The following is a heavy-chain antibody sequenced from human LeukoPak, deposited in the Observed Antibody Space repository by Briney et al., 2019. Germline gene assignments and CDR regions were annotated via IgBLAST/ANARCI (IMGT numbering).Heavy chain of an antibody. Sequence: PGGSLRLSCAASGFTFSSYEMNWVRQAPGKGLEWVSYISSSSSTIYYADSVKGRFTISRDNAKNSMYLQMNSLRAEDTAVYYCARNSGSNVFDYWGQGTLVTVSS. V-gene: IGHV3-48*03. CDR3: ARNSGSNVFDY. CDR2: ISSSSSTI. D-gene: IGHD1-26*01. J-gene: IGHJ4*02. CDR1: GFTFSSYE.